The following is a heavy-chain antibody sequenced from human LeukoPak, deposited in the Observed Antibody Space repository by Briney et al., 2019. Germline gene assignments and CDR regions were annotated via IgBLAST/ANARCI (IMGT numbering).Heavy chain of an antibody. CDR3: ARQMVRGVIRGFDY. V-gene: IGHV3-21*01. Sequence: PGGSLRLSCAASGFTFSSYSMNWVRQAPGKGLEWVSSTSSSSSYIYYADSVKGRFTISRDNAKNSLYLQMNSLRAEDTAVYHCARQMVRGVIRGFDYWGQGTLVTVSS. J-gene: IGHJ4*02. CDR2: TSSSSSYI. CDR1: GFTFSSYS. D-gene: IGHD3-10*01.